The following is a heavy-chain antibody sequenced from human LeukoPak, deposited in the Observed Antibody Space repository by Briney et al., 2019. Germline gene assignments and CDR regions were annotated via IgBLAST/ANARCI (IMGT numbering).Heavy chain of an antibody. CDR3: ARSGSYSRVFDY. Sequence: GGSLRLSCAASGFTFSSYAMSWVRQAPGKGLEWVSAISGSGGSTYYADSVKGRFTISRDNSKNTLYLQMNSLRAEDTAVYYCARSGSYSRVFDYWGQGTLVTVSS. CDR2: ISGSGGST. J-gene: IGHJ4*02. D-gene: IGHD1-26*01. V-gene: IGHV3-23*01. CDR1: GFTFSSYA.